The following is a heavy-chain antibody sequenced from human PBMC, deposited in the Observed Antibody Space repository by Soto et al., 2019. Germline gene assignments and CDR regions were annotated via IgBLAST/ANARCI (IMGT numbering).Heavy chain of an antibody. CDR1: GDSISSYY. Sequence: SETLSLTCTVSGDSISSYYWSWIRQHPGKGLEWIGYIYYSGSTYYNPSLKSRVTISVDTSKNQFSLKLSSVTAADTAVYYCAASCVGCGGFNYYGMDVWGQGTTVTVSS. CDR2: IYYSGST. J-gene: IGHJ6*02. CDR3: AASCVGCGGFNYYGMDV. V-gene: IGHV4-59*06. D-gene: IGHD2-21*01.